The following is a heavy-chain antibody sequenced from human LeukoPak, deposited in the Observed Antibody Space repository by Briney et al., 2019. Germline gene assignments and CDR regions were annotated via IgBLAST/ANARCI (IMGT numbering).Heavy chain of an antibody. CDR2: IYSGGST. Sequence: GGSLRLSCAASGFTVSSNYMSWVRQAPGKGLEWVSVIYSGGSTYYADSVKGRFTISRDNSKNTLYLQMNSLRAEDTVVYYCARMEGYCSSTSCPAGFDPWGQGTLVTVSS. J-gene: IGHJ5*02. V-gene: IGHV3-66*02. D-gene: IGHD2-2*01. CDR3: ARMEGYCSSTSCPAGFDP. CDR1: GFTVSSNY.